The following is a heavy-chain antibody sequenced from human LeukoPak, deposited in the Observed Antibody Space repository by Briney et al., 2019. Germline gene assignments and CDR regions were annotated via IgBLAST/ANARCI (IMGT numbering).Heavy chain of an antibody. V-gene: IGHV3-23*01. CDR3: AKDSGSSDY. D-gene: IGHD1-26*01. CDR1: GFTFSSYA. CDR2: ISDSDAKT. Sequence: PGGSLRLSCAAPGFTFSSYAMAWVRQAPGKGLEWVSSISDSDAKTFYADSVRGRFTVSRDNSKNTLYLQRNSIRAEDTAVYYCAKDSGSSDYWGQGTLVTVSS. J-gene: IGHJ4*02.